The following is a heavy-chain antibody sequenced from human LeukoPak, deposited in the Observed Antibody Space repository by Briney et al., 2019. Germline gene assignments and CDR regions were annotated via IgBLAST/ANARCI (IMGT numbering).Heavy chain of an antibody. V-gene: IGHV4-59*08. CDR3: ASASPNWTPPEY. J-gene: IGHJ4*02. CDR2: IYYSGST. Sequence: SETLSLTCTVSGGSLSSYYWSWIRQPPGKGLEWIGYIYYSGSTDYNPSLKSRVTISEDTSKNQFSLKLNSVTAADTAVYYCASASPNWTPPEYWGQGTLVTVSS. CDR1: GGSLSSYY. D-gene: IGHD1-1*01.